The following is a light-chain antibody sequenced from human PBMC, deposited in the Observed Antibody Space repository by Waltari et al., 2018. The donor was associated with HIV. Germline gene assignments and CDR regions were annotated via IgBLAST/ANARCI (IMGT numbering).Light chain of an antibody. V-gene: IGLV2-14*03. CDR2: DVT. CDR3: SSYVGSSTSWL. J-gene: IGLJ3*02. Sequence: QSALTQPASVSGSPGQSIVISCTGTSDDVGYYNYVSWYQQHPGKVPKLVIYDVTSLPSGVSIRFSGAKSGNTASLTISGLRADDEADYYCSSYVGSSTSWLFGGGTKLTV. CDR1: SDDVGYYNY.